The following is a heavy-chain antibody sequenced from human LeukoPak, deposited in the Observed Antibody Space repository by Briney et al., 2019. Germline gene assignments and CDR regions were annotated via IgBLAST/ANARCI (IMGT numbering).Heavy chain of an antibody. D-gene: IGHD3-3*01. CDR2: IPYDGGNK. V-gene: IGHV3-30*04. CDR3: ARGEYDFWSGYYGFDY. CDR1: GFTFSSYA. J-gene: IGHJ4*02. Sequence: GGSLRLSCAASGFTFSSYAMHWVRQAPGKGLEWVAVIPYDGGNKYYTDSVKGRFTISRDNSKNTLYLQMNSLRAEDTAVYYCARGEYDFWSGYYGFDYWGQGTLVTVSS.